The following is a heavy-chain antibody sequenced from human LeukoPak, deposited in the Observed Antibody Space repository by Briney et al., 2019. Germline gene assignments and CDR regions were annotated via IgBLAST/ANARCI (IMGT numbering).Heavy chain of an antibody. CDR3: AMKPPAIYDAFDL. D-gene: IGHD3-3*01. Sequence: PSETLSLTCTVSGGSISSYYWSWIRQPPGKGLEWIGYIYYSGSTNYNPSLKSRVTISVDTSKTQFSLRLSSVTAADTAVYFCAMKPPAIYDAFDLGGQGTMVTVSS. J-gene: IGHJ3*01. CDR2: IYYSGST. V-gene: IGHV4-59*01. CDR1: GGSISSYY.